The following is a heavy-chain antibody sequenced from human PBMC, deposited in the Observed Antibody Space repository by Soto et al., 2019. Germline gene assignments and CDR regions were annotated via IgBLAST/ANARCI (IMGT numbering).Heavy chain of an antibody. V-gene: IGHV3-9*01. CDR1: GFTFDDYA. J-gene: IGHJ4*02. D-gene: IGHD2-15*01. CDR2: ISWNSGSI. Sequence: EVQLVESGGGLVQPGRSLRLSCAASGFTFDDYAMHWVRQAPGKGLEWVSGISWNSGSIGYADSVKGRFTISRDNAKNSLYLQMNSLRAEDTALYYCAKDSEEGGVVFDYWGQGTLVTVSS. CDR3: AKDSEEGGVVFDY.